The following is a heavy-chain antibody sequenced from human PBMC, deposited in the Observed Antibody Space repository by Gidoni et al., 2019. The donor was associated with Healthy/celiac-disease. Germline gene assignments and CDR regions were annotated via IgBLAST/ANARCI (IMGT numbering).Heavy chain of an antibody. CDR2: IIAYNGNT. V-gene: IGHV1-18*04. D-gene: IGHD3-16*01. Sequence: QVQLVQSGAEVKKPGASVKDTCKASGYTSTSYCISWVRQAPGQGLEWMGWIIAYNGNTTFAQMLQGRVTMTTDTSTRTAYMVLRRLSSDASAVYYCASVLWGSVYSGMDVWGQGTTVTVSS. CDR3: ASVLWGSVYSGMDV. CDR1: GYTSTSYC. J-gene: IGHJ6*02.